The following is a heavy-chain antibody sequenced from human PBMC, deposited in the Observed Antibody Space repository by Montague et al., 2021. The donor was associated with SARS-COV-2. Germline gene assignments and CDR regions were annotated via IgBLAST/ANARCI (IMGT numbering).Heavy chain of an antibody. CDR1: GGSVSDTDYY. CDR3: VRRPITRGAFDK. Sequence: SETLSLTCAVSGGSVSDTDYYWGWVRRPPGKGLEWLGNTVQSDNSFSNPSLKSRLSIFVHAPINQVSLSLAFVTAADTAIYYCVRRPITRGAFDKWGQGALVTVSS. CDR2: TVQSDNS. J-gene: IGHJ4*02. V-gene: IGHV4-39*01. D-gene: IGHD3-10*01.